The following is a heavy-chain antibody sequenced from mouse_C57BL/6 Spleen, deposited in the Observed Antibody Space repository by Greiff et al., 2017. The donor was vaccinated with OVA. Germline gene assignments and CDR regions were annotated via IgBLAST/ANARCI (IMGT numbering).Heavy chain of an antibody. D-gene: IGHD2-4*01. CDR2: INPSNGGT. J-gene: IGHJ3*01. V-gene: IGHV1-53*01. Sequence: VQLQQSGTELVKPGASVKLSCKASGYTFTSYWMPWVKQRPGQGLEWIGNINPSNGGTNYNEKFKSKATLTVDKSSSTAYMQLSSLTSEDSAVYYCARIYYDYDEGFAYWGQGTLVTVSA. CDR3: ARIYYDYDEGFAY. CDR1: GYTFTSYW.